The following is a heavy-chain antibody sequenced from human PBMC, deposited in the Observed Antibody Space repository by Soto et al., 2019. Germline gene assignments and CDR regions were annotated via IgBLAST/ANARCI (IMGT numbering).Heavy chain of an antibody. CDR1: GGSFSGYY. CDR3: ASDSSGWYYFDY. Sequence: SETLSLTCAVYGGSFSGYYWSWIRQPPGKGLEWIGEINHSGSTNYNPSLKSRVTISVDTSKNQFSLKLSSVTAAGTAVYYCASDSSGWYYFDYWGQGTLVTVSS. D-gene: IGHD6-19*01. V-gene: IGHV4-34*01. CDR2: INHSGST. J-gene: IGHJ4*02.